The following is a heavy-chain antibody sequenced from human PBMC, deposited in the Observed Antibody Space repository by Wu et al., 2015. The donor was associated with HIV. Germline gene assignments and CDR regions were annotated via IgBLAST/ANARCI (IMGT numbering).Heavy chain of an antibody. CDR1: GYALAELS. CDR3: ATVGYSDSLDY. CDR2: IDPEDGEK. Sequence: VQSGAEVKKPGASVKVSCKVSGYALAELSIHWVRQAPGKGLEWMGGIDPEDGEKIYAQKFQGRLTMTEDTSTDTASMELSSLTSEDTAVYYCATVGYSDSLDYWGQGTLVIVSS. V-gene: IGHV1-24*01. D-gene: IGHD1-26*01. J-gene: IGHJ4*02.